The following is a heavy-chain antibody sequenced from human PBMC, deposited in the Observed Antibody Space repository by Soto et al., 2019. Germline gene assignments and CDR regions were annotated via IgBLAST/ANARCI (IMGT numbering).Heavy chain of an antibody. Sequence: GSLRLSCAASGFTFSSYAMSWVRQAPGKGLEWVSAISGSGGSTYYADSVKGRFTISRDNSKDTLYLQMNSLRAEDTAVYYCAKDRVITMVRGVINNWGQGTLVTVSS. CDR3: AKDRVITMVRGVINN. CDR1: GFTFSSYA. V-gene: IGHV3-23*01. CDR2: ISGSGGST. J-gene: IGHJ4*02. D-gene: IGHD3-10*01.